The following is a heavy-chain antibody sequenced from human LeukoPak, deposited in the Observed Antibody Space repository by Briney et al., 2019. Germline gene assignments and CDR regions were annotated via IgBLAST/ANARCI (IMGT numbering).Heavy chain of an antibody. Sequence: GGSLRLSCAASGFTFSSYAMHWVRQAPGKGLEWVAVISYDGSNKYYADSVKGRFTISRDNSKNTLYLQMNSLRAEDTAVYYCARAPGAVAAKGYYWGQGTLVTVSS. CDR3: ARAPGAVAAKGYY. CDR2: ISYDGSNK. J-gene: IGHJ4*02. V-gene: IGHV3-30-3*01. CDR1: GFTFSSYA. D-gene: IGHD6-19*01.